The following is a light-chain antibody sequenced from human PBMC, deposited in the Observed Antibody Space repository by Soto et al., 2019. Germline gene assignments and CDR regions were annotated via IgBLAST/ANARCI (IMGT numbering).Light chain of an antibody. J-gene: IGKJ3*01. CDR1: QGISNY. CDR3: QKYNSAPPT. Sequence: DIQMTQSPSSLSASVGDRVTITCRASQGISNYLAWYQQKPGKVPKLLIYAASTLQSGVPSRFSGSASGTDITLPISSLQPEDVATYYCQKYNSAPPTFAPGTKVDI. V-gene: IGKV1-27*01. CDR2: AAS.